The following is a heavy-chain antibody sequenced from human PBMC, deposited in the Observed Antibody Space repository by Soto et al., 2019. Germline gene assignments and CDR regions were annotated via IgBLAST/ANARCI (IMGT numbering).Heavy chain of an antibody. CDR3: ARGGGNSDWYSAFDI. CDR2: INSDGSTT. CDR1: GFTFSTYW. Sequence: EVQLVESGGGLVQPGGSLRLSCAATGFTFSTYWVHWVRQAPGKGLVWVSRINSDGSTTNYADSVKGRFTISRDNAKNTLYLQMNRLRAEDTAVYYCARGGGNSDWYSAFDIWGQGTMVTVS. J-gene: IGHJ3*02. V-gene: IGHV3-74*01. D-gene: IGHD6-19*01.